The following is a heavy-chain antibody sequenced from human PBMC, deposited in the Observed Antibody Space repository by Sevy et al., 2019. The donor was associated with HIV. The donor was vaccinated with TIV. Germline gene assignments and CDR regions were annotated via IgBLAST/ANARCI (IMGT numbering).Heavy chain of an antibody. Sequence: ASVKVSCKASGYTFTSYDINWVRQATGQGLEWMGWMNPNSGNTGYAQKLQGRVTMTRNTSISTAYMELSSLRSEDTAVYYCARVLDIVVVPATTRGYYYGMDVWGQGTTVTVSS. CDR1: GYTFTSYD. CDR3: ARVLDIVVVPATTRGYYYGMDV. V-gene: IGHV1-8*01. CDR2: MNPNSGNT. J-gene: IGHJ6*02. D-gene: IGHD2-2*03.